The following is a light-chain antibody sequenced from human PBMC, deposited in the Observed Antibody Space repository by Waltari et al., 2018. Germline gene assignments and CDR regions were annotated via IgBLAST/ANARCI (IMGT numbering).Light chain of an antibody. V-gene: IGLV1-40*01. CDR1: SSNIGAGYD. CDR3: QSYDSSLSGSL. CDR2: GNS. Sequence: QSVLTQPPSVSGAPGQRVTISCTGSSSNIGAGYDVQWYQQLPGTAPKLVIYGNSSRPSWVPDRFSGSKSGTSASLAITGLQAEDEADYYCQSYDSSLSGSLFGGGTKLTVL. J-gene: IGLJ2*01.